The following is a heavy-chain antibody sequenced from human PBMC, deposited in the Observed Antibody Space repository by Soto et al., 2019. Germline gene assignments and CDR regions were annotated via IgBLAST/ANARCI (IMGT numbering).Heavy chain of an antibody. V-gene: IGHV4-39*01. Sequence: QLQLQESGPGLVKPSETLSLTCTVSGGSISSSSYYWGWIRQPPGKGLEWIGSIYYSGSTYYNPSLKSRVTISVDTSKNQFSLNLSSVTAADTAVYYCARQDFLYGDSDYWGQGTLVTVSS. CDR2: IYYSGST. CDR1: GGSISSSSYY. D-gene: IGHD4-17*01. J-gene: IGHJ4*02. CDR3: ARQDFLYGDSDY.